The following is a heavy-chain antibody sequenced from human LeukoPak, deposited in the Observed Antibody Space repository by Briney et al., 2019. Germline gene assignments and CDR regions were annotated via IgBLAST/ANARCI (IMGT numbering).Heavy chain of an antibody. V-gene: IGHV4-34*01. CDR2: INHSGST. J-gene: IGHJ4*02. Sequence: PGGSLRLSCAASGFTFSSYAMSWVRQPPGKGLEWIGEINHSGSTNYNPSLKSRVTISVDTSKNQFSLKLSSVTAADTAVYYCARTVVTPGRAYFDYWGQGTLVTVSS. CDR1: GFTFSSYA. CDR3: ARTVVTPGRAYFDY. D-gene: IGHD2-21*02.